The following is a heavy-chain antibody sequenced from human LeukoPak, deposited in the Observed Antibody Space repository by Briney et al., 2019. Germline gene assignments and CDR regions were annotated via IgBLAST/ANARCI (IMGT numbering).Heavy chain of an antibody. D-gene: IGHD6-6*01. V-gene: IGHV3-30*18. Sequence: GGSLRLSCAASGFTFSSYGMHWVRQAPGKGPEWVAVISYDGSNKYYADSVKGRFTISRDNSKNTLYLQMNSLRAEDTAVYSCAKDLYRYSSSSGVTALDYWGQGTLVTVSS. CDR3: AKDLYRYSSSSGVTALDY. CDR2: ISYDGSNK. J-gene: IGHJ4*02. CDR1: GFTFSSYG.